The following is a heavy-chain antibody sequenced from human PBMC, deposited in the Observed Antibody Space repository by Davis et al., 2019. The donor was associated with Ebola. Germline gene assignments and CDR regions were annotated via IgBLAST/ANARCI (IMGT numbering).Heavy chain of an antibody. CDR1: GYTFTSYA. CDR2: INAGNGNT. V-gene: IGHV1-3*01. J-gene: IGHJ4*02. CDR3: ARSPYDILTGTPYYFDC. D-gene: IGHD3-9*01. Sequence: AASVKVSCKASGYTFTSYAMHWVRQAPGQRLEWMGWINAGNGNTKYSQKFQGRVTITRDTSASTAYMELSSLRSEDTAVYYCARSPYDILTGTPYYFDCWGQGTLVTVSS.